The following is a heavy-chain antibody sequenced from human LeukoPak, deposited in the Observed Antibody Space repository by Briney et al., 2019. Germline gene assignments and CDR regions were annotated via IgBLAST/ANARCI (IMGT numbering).Heavy chain of an antibody. Sequence: GGSLRLSCAASGFTFSSYWMHWVRQAPGKGLVWVSRINSDGSSTSYADSVKGRFIISRDNAKNTLYLQMNSLRAEDTAVYYCARGLAYCGGDCYYYFDYWGQGTLVTVSS. V-gene: IGHV3-74*01. CDR2: INSDGSST. J-gene: IGHJ4*02. D-gene: IGHD2-21*02. CDR1: GFTFSSYW. CDR3: ARGLAYCGGDCYYYFDY.